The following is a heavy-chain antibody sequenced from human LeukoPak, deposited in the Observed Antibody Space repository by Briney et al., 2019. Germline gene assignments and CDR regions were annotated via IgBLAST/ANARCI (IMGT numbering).Heavy chain of an antibody. V-gene: IGHV1-2*06. CDR2: INPNNGGT. D-gene: IGHD3-3*01. CDR1: GYAFTGYY. CDR3: ARGQRITIFGVVYFDY. J-gene: IGHJ4*02. Sequence: GASVKVSCKTSGYAFTGYYIHWVRQAPGQGLERMGRINPNNGGTNHAQKLQGRVTMIRDTSISTAYMELSRLRSDDTAMYYCARGQRITIFGVVYFDYWGQGTLVTVSS.